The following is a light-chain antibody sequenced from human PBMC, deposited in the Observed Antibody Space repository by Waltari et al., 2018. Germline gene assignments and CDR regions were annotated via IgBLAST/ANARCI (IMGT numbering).Light chain of an antibody. J-gene: IGLJ2*01. V-gene: IGLV2-8*01. CDR3: SSYAGSHTVLL. CDR2: EAS. Sequence: QSALTQPPSASGSPGQSVTISCTGTSSDIGGYPYVSWYQQHPGEAPKPIIFEASKRSSGVPVRFSGSKAGNTASLTVSGLQADDEADYYCSSYAGSHTVLLFGGGTKLTVL. CDR1: SSDIGGYPY.